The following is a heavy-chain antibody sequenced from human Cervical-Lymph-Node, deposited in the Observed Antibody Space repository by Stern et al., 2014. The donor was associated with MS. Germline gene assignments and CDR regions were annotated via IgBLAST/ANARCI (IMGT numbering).Heavy chain of an antibody. CDR1: GFTFSNYG. Sequence: QVQLVQSGGGVVQPGRSLRLSCIASGFTFSNYGMHWVRQAPGKRLGWGAKIWHEGSKTYYSDSVRGRFIIARDNSKNTLSLQMNSLRVDDTAVYYCVRDWSSNAYKSEDYWGQGTLVTVSS. V-gene: IGHV3-33*01. J-gene: IGHJ4*02. D-gene: IGHD4-11*01. CDR3: VRDWSSNAYKSEDY. CDR2: IWHEGSKT.